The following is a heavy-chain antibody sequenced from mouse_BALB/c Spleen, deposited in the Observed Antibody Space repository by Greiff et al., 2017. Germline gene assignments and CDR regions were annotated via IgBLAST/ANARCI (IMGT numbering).Heavy chain of an antibody. CDR1: GYAFTNYL. V-gene: IGHV1-54*01. CDR2: INPGSGGT. Sequence: QVHVKQSGAELVRPGTSVKVSCKASGYAFTNYLIEWVKQRPGQGLEWIGVINPGSGGTNYNEKFKGKATLTADKSSSTAYMQLSSLTSDDSAVYFCARSNGNFGAYWGQGTLVTVSA. CDR3: ARSNGNFGAY. J-gene: IGHJ3*01. D-gene: IGHD2-1*01.